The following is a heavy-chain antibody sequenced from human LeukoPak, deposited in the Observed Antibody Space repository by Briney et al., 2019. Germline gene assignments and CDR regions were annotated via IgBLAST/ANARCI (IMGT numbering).Heavy chain of an antibody. D-gene: IGHD5-18*01. Sequence: PGGSLRLSCTASGFTFSTYSLNWVRQAPGKGLEWVSFISSTSSHIYYADSVKGRLTISRDNAKNSLYLQMSSLRAEDTAVYYCARGERGSSYGALGHWGQGALVTVSS. V-gene: IGHV3-21*01. CDR3: ARGERGSSYGALGH. J-gene: IGHJ4*02. CDR1: GFTFSTYS. CDR2: ISSTSSHI.